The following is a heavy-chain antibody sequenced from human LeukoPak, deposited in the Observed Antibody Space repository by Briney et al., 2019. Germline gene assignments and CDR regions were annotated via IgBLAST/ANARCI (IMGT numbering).Heavy chain of an antibody. V-gene: IGHV4-4*07. CDR2: IYTSGST. J-gene: IGHJ4*02. Sequence: SETLSITCAVSGGSISSHYWSWVRQPAGEGLEWVGRIYTSGSTNYNPSPKSRVTMSVDTSKNQFSLKLSSVTAAATAVYYCARGSSAAWYYFDYWGQGTLVTVSS. D-gene: IGHD6-13*01. CDR3: ARGSSAAWYYFDY. CDR1: GGSISSHY.